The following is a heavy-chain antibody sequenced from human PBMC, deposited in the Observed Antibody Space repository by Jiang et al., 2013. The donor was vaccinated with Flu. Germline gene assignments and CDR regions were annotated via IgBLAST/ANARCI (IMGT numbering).Heavy chain of an antibody. V-gene: IGHV2-5*01. CDR2: IYWNDDK. J-gene: IGHJ3*02. CDR3: AHRSYYGSGRLGAFDI. CDR1: GFSLSTSGVG. D-gene: IGHD3-10*01. Sequence: KPTQTLTLTCTFSGFSLSTSGVGVGWIRQPPGKALEWLALIYWNDDKRYSPSLKSRLTITKDTSKNQVVLTMTNMDPVDTATYYCAHRSYYGSGRLGAFDIWGQGTMVTVSS.